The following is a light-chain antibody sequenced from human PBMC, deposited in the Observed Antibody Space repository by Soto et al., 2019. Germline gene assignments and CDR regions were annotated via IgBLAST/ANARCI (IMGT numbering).Light chain of an antibody. V-gene: IGLV2-14*01. J-gene: IGLJ1*01. CDR2: DVS. CDR3: SSSTSSSTVV. Sequence: QSVLTQPASVSGSPGQSITISCTGTSSDVGGYNYVSWYQQHPGKAPKLMIYDVSNRPSGVSNRFSGSKSGNTASLTISGLQAEDEADYYCSSSTSSSTVVFGTGTKLTVL. CDR1: SSDVGGYNY.